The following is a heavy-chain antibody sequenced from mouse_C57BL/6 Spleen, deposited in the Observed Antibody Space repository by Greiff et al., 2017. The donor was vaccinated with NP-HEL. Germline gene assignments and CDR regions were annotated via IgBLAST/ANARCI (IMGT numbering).Heavy chain of an antibody. Sequence: EVQLQQSGPVLVKPGASVKMSCKASGYTFTDYYMNWVKQSHGKSLEWIGVINPYNGGTSYNQKFKGKATLTVDKSSSTAYMELNSLTSEDSAVYYGERGTTVVATFDYWGQGTTLTVSS. CDR3: ERGTTVVATFDY. CDR2: INPYNGGT. CDR1: GYTFTDYY. J-gene: IGHJ2*01. V-gene: IGHV1-19*01. D-gene: IGHD1-1*01.